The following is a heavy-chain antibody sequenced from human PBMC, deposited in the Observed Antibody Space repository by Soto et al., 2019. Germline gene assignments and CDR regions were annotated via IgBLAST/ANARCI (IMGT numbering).Heavy chain of an antibody. D-gene: IGHD3-16*01. Sequence: QVQLVESGGGVVKPGSPLSLSCAASGFSRKGLHWVRQPPGKGLGWWAVISFDGSNKYYADTMKGRFTVSRDNSKSTFYLQMNSLTGADTAVYYCANSFQGHRDLDYGMDVWGQGTTVTVS. CDR2: ISFDGSNK. V-gene: IGHV3-30*18. J-gene: IGHJ6*02. CDR1: GFSRKG. CDR3: ANSFQGHRDLDYGMDV.